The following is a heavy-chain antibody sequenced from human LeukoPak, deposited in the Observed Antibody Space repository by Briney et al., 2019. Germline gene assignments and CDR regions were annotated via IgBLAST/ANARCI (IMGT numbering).Heavy chain of an antibody. V-gene: IGHV3-30-3*01. CDR1: GFTFSTYA. Sequence: GGSPRLSCAGSGFTFSTYAMHWVRQAPGKGLEWVAVISSDGTKKYYADSVKGRFTISRDNSKNTLYVQMNSLRAEDTAVYYCAKDLSGWYGEYFDYWGQGTLVTVSS. J-gene: IGHJ4*02. D-gene: IGHD6-19*01. CDR2: ISSDGTKK. CDR3: AKDLSGWYGEYFDY.